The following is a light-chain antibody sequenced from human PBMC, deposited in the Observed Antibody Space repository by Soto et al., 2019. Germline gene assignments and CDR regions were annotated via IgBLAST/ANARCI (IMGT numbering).Light chain of an antibody. CDR3: QSYNDWPFS. J-gene: IGKJ2*01. CDR1: ESLSTY. CDR2: GAS. Sequence: EIVMTHSPATLSVSPGERVTLSCRASESLSTYLAWYQQKPGQAPRLLIYGASTRATGVPARFSGSGSATDFTLTISSLQSEDSALYYCQSYNDWPFSFGQGTKLQIK. V-gene: IGKV3-15*01.